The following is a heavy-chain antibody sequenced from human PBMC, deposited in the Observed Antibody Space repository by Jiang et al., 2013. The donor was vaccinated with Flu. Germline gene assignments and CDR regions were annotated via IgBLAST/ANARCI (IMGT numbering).Heavy chain of an antibody. Sequence: GLVKPSETLSLTCSVSGGSISSYYWSWIRQPPGKGLEWIGYIHYSGSTNYNPSLKSRVSISVDMSKNQFSLKLRSVTAADTAVYYCARGYDSSGYWMPADYWGQGTLVTVSS. V-gene: IGHV4-59*01. CDR1: GGSISSYY. J-gene: IGHJ4*02. D-gene: IGHD3-22*01. CDR2: IHYSGST. CDR3: ARGYDSSGYWMPADY.